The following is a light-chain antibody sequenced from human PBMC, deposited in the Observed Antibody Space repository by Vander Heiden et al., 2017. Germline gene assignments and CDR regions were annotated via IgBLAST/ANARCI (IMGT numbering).Light chain of an antibody. Sequence: AIRMTPSPSSFSPSPGDRVTITCRASQGISSYLAWYQQKPGKAPKLLIYAASTLQSGVPSRFSGSGSGTDFTLTISCLQSEDFATYYCQQYYSYPYTFGQGTKLEIK. CDR1: QGISSY. CDR3: QQYYSYPYT. J-gene: IGKJ2*01. V-gene: IGKV1-8*01. CDR2: AAS.